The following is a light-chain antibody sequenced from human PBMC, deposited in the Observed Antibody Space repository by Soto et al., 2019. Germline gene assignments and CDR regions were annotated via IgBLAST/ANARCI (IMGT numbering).Light chain of an antibody. CDR2: KAS. CDR3: QRYNSYSEA. CDR1: QTFSSW. J-gene: IGKJ1*01. V-gene: IGKV1-5*03. Sequence: DIQMTQSPSTLSGSVGGRVTITCLACQTFSSWLAWYQQKPGKGPKFLMYKASTLKSGVPSRFSGSGSGTEFTLTISSLQPDDFATYYCQRYNSYSEAFGQGAKVEIK.